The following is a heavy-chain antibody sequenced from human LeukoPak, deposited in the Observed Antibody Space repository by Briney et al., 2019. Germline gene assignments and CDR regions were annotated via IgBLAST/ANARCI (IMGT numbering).Heavy chain of an antibody. CDR2: ISSRGSAI. CDR3: ARVPDYGSGRPSPAYYYGMDV. Sequence: PGGSLTLSCAASAFTFSDYYMSWLRQAPGKGREGASYISSRGSAIYYADSVRAGFTISRDYSKTSLYLQMNSLRAEDTAVYYCARVPDYGSGRPSPAYYYGMDVWGQGTTVTVSS. J-gene: IGHJ6*02. CDR1: AFTFSDYY. D-gene: IGHD3-10*01. V-gene: IGHV3-11*01.